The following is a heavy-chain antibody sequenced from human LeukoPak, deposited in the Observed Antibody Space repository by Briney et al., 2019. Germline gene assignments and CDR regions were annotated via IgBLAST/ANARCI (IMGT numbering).Heavy chain of an antibody. CDR1: GFTFSDSA. J-gene: IGHJ1*01. V-gene: IGHV3-23*01. CDR3: ARDIELSC. D-gene: IGHD1-26*01. CDR2: ISASGGNS. Sequence: GGSLTLSCEASGFTFSDSAMSWVRQASGRGLEWVSLISASGGNSYYADSVKGRFTVSRDSSKNTLHLQMNSLRAEDTAVYYCARDIELSCGGGGTVVTVSS.